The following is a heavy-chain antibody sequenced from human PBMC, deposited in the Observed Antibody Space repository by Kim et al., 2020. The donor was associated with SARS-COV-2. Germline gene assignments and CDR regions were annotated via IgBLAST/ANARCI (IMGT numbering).Heavy chain of an antibody. J-gene: IGHJ5*02. D-gene: IGHD3-10*01. CDR3: ARGRTLSSGSTVA. Sequence: YAQKFQGRVTMTKNTSISTAYMELSSLRSEDTAVYYCARGRTLSSGSTVAWGQGTLVTVSS. V-gene: IGHV1-8*01.